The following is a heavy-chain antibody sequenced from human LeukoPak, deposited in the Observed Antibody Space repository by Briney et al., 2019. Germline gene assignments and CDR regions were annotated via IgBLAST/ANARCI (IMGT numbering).Heavy chain of an antibody. J-gene: IGHJ4*02. D-gene: IGHD3-10*01. CDR3: AKGGSYYGWGSLYFDS. Sequence: GGPLRLSCAASGFTFSSSARSWVRQAPGKGLGWASIISGGGSGTFNADSVKGRFTISRDNSKNTLYLQVNSLGAEDTAVYSCAKGGSYYGWGSLYFDSCGQGPLVTVSS. CDR2: ISGGGSGT. CDR1: GFTFSSSA. V-gene: IGHV3-23*01.